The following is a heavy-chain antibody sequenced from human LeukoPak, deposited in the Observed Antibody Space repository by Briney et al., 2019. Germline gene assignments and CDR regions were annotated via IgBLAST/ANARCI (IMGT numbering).Heavy chain of an antibody. J-gene: IGHJ4*02. CDR2: ISYSGTT. CDR1: GGSISTYY. D-gene: IGHD2-21*02. V-gene: IGHV4-59*01. Sequence: KSSETLSLTCTVSGGSISTYYWSWIRQPPGKGLEWIGYISYSGTTNYNPSLKSRVAMSVDTSKNQFSLNLSSVTAADTAVYYCARSGGGDPLVWGQGTLVTVSS. CDR3: ARSGGGDPLV.